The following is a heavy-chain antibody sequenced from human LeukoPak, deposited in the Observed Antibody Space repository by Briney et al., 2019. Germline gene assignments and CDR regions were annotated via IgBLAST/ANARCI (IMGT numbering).Heavy chain of an antibody. V-gene: IGHV3-21*01. CDR2: IRSSGSDI. J-gene: IGHJ4*02. CDR3: ARGVPASVAGSFDY. D-gene: IGHD6-19*01. CDR1: GFTFRSYT. Sequence: GGSLRLSCAASGFTFRSYTMNWVRQTPGKGREWVSSIRSSGSDIYYADSVKGRFTISRDNTKNSLYLQTNSLTTEDTAVYYCARGVPASVAGSFDYWGQGILVTVCS.